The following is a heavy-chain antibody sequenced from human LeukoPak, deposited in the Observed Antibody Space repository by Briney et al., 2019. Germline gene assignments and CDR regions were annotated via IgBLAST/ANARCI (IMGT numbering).Heavy chain of an antibody. CDR2: IYYTGST. CDR1: GASISSSSYY. D-gene: IGHD6-13*01. V-gene: IGHV4-39*07. Sequence: SETLSLTCTVSGASISSSSYYWGWIRQPPGKGLEWIGIIYYTGSTYYNPSLKSRVTISVDTSKNQFSLKLSSVTAADTAVYYCARGIAAVGTGSTIWGQGTMVTVSS. CDR3: ARGIAAVGTGSTI. J-gene: IGHJ3*01.